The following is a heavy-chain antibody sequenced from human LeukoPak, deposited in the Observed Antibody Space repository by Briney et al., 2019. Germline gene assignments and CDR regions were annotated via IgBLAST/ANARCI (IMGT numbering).Heavy chain of an antibody. J-gene: IGHJ4*02. V-gene: IGHV1-2*02. D-gene: IGHD4-17*01. Sequence: ASVKVSCKASGYTFTGYYMHWVRQAPGQGLEWMGWINPNGGGTNYAQKFQGRVTTTRDTSIGTAYMELSRLRSDDTAVYYCARDRDYGDYTFDYWGQGTLVTDSS. CDR3: ARDRDYGDYTFDY. CDR2: INPNGGGT. CDR1: GYTFTGYY.